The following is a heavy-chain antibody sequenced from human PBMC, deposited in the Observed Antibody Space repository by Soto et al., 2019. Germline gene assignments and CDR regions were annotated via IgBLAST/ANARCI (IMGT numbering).Heavy chain of an antibody. CDR3: ARADGPYQLSFDY. V-gene: IGHV4-31*03. CDR1: GGSISSGGYY. CDR2: IYYSGST. D-gene: IGHD2-2*01. J-gene: IGHJ4*02. Sequence: SETLSLTCTVSGGSISSGGYYWSWIRQHPGKGLEWIGYIYYSGSTYYNPSLKSRVTISVDTSKNQFSLKLSSVTAADTAVYYCARADGPYQLSFDYWGQGTLVTVSS.